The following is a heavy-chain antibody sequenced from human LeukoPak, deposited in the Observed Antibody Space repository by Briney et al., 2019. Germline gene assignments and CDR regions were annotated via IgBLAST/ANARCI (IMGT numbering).Heavy chain of an antibody. CDR1: GGTFSSYA. D-gene: IGHD6-13*01. CDR2: IIPIFGTA. J-gene: IGHJ4*02. Sequence: SVKVSCKASGGTFSSYAISWVRQAPRQGLEWMGGIIPIFGTANYAQKFQGRVTITADESTSTAYMELSSLRSEDTAVYYCARVPIAAAGRDEYYFDHWGQGTLVTVSS. V-gene: IGHV1-69*13. CDR3: ARVPIAAAGRDEYYFDH.